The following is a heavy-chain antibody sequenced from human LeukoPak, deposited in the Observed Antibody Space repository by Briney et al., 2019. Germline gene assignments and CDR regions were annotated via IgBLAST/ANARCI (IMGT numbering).Heavy chain of an antibody. Sequence: GGSLRLSCAASGFTFSSYAMHWVRQAPGKGLEWVAVISYDGSNKYYADSVKGRFTISRDNSKNTLYLQMKSLRAEDTAVYNCAKVLGYADAFDIWGRGTMVTVSS. CDR2: ISYDGSNK. D-gene: IGHD3-16*01. CDR3: AKVLGYADAFDI. J-gene: IGHJ3*02. V-gene: IGHV3-30*04. CDR1: GFTFSSYA.